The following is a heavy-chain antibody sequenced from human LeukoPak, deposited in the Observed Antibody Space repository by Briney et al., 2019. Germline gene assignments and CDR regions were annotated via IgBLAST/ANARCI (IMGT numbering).Heavy chain of an antibody. J-gene: IGHJ4*02. V-gene: IGHV4-39*07. CDR1: GGSISSSSYY. D-gene: IGHD3-10*01. CDR3: AREVVGGSGGYSDY. CDR2: IYYSGST. Sequence: SETLSLTCTVSGGSISSSSYYWGWIRQPPGKGLEWIGSIYYSGSTNYNPSLKSRVTISVDTSKNQFSLKLSSVTAADTAVYYCAREVVGGSGGYSDYWGQGTLVTVSS.